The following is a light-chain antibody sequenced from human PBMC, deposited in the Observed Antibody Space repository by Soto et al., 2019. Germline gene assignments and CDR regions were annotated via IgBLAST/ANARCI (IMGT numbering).Light chain of an antibody. J-gene: IGLJ1*01. Sequence: QSVLTQPPSASGTPGQRVTISCSGSSSNIGTNTVNWYQQLPGTAPKLLIYNNNQRPSGVPDRFSGSKSGTSASLDISGLQSDIEADYYCAAWDDSLNGYVFGIGTKVTVL. CDR2: NNN. CDR3: AAWDDSLNGYV. CDR1: SSNIGTNT. V-gene: IGLV1-44*01.